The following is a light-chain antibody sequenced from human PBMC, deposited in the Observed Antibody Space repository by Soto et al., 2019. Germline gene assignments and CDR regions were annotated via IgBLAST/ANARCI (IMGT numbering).Light chain of an antibody. Sequence: EIVLTQSRSTLSLSPGERATLSCRASQSVSKYLAWYQQKPGQAPRLLIYDASNRATGIPARFSGSGSGTDFTLTISSLEAEDFAVYYCQQRSNWRGTFGGGTKVESK. CDR2: DAS. V-gene: IGKV3-11*01. J-gene: IGKJ4*01. CDR1: QSVSKY. CDR3: QQRSNWRGT.